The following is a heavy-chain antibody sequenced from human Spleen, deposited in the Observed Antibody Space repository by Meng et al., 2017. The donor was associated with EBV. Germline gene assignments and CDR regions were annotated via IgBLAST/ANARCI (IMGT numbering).Heavy chain of an antibody. J-gene: IGHJ4*02. D-gene: IGHD3-3*01. CDR3: ARVWSADDMPHFDY. CDR1: GASISSSSYY. CDR2: MYYSGST. V-gene: IGHV4-39*07. Sequence: QLLLQESGPGLVKPSETLSLTCTVSGASISSSSYYWGWIRQSPGKGLEWIGCMYYSGSTYYNPSCKSRVTISADTSKNQFSLQLGSVTAADTAVYYCARVWSADDMPHFDYWGQGTLVTVSS.